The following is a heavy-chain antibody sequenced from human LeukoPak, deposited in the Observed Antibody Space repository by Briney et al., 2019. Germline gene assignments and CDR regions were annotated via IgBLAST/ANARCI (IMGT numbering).Heavy chain of an antibody. CDR2: ISAYNGNT. Sequence: GASVKVSCKASGYTFTSYGISWVRQAPGQGLEWMGWISAYNGNTNYAQKLQGRVTMTTDTSTSTAYMELRSLRSDDTAVYYCARAYYYDSSGYYHVRPVDYWGQGTLVTVSS. J-gene: IGHJ4*02. CDR3: ARAYYYDSSGYYHVRPVDY. CDR1: GYTFTSYG. V-gene: IGHV1-18*01. D-gene: IGHD3-22*01.